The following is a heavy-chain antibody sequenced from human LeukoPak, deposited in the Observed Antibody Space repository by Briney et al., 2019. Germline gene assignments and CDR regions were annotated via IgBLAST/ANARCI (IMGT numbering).Heavy chain of an antibody. CDR2: ISYDGSNK. CDR3: AKVNYYESSDIGLFDY. Sequence: GGSLRLSCAASGFTFSSYAMHWVRQAPGKGLEWVAVISYDGSNKYYADSVKGRFTISRDHSKNTLYLQMNSLRAGDTAVYYCAKVNYYESSDIGLFDYWGQGTLVTVSS. D-gene: IGHD3-22*01. J-gene: IGHJ4*02. V-gene: IGHV3-30-3*01. CDR1: GFTFSSYA.